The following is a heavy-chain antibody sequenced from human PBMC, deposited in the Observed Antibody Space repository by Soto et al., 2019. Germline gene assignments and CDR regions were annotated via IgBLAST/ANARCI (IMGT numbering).Heavy chain of an antibody. CDR1: GFTFSSYW. Sequence: EVQLVESGGGLVQPGGSLRLSCAASGFTFSSYWMHWVRQAPGKGLVWVSRINSDGSSTSYADSVKGRFTISRDNAKNTLYLQMNSLRAEDTAVYYCARDRYGDTAMAIKSPSLGYWGQGTLVTVSS. J-gene: IGHJ4*02. D-gene: IGHD5-18*01. CDR3: ARDRYGDTAMAIKSPSLGY. CDR2: INSDGSST. V-gene: IGHV3-74*01.